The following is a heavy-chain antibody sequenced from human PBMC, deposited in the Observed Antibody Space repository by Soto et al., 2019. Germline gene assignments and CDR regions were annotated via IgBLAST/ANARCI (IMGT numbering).Heavy chain of an antibody. CDR3: AREGQLGY. CDR1: GYTFSNYG. Sequence: QVQLVQSGAEVKKPGASVKVSCQASGYTFSNYGFSWVRQAPGQGLEWMGWISGYNGNTNYAERLQGRVTMTTDTSTSTAYMEMKSLRYDDTAVYYCAREGQLGYWGQGTPVTVSS. CDR2: ISGYNGNT. J-gene: IGHJ4*02. V-gene: IGHV1-18*01. D-gene: IGHD6-6*01.